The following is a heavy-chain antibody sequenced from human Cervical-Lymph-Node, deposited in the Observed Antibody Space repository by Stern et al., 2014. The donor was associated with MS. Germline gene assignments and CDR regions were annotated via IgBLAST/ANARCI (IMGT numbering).Heavy chain of an antibody. J-gene: IGHJ4*02. V-gene: IGHV2-5*02. CDR3: ARRTPGAGDTYYFDY. CDR2: IYWEDDE. D-gene: IGHD1-1*01. CDR1: GFSLTTRGLG. Sequence: QITLKESGPTLVKPTQTLTLTCTFSGFSLTTRGLGVGWIRQPPGKALEWLALIYWEDDERYSPSLKSRLPLTKDTPQNQAVLTMTNMAPVDTGKFFWARRTPGAGDTYYFDYGGQGTLATVSS.